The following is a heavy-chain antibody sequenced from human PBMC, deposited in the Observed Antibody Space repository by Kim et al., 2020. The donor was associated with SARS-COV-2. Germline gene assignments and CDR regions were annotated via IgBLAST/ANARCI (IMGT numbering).Heavy chain of an antibody. CDR3: AREQWLVPATFDY. Sequence: SETLSLTCTVSGGSISSSSYYWGWIRQPPGKGLEWIGSIYYSGSTYYNPSHKSRVTISVDTSKNQFSLKLSSVTAADTAVYYCAREQWLVPATFDYWGQGTLVTVSS. CDR2: IYYSGST. CDR1: GGSISSSSYY. J-gene: IGHJ4*02. V-gene: IGHV4-39*01. D-gene: IGHD6-19*01.